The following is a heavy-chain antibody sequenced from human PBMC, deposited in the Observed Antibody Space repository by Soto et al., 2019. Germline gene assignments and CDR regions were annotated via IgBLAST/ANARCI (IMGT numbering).Heavy chain of an antibody. CDR2: IYYSGST. D-gene: IGHD3-10*01. Sequence: SETLSLTCTVSGGSISRGGYYWSWIRQHPGKGLEWFGYIYYSGSTYYNPSLKSRVTISVDTSKNQFSLKLSSVTAADTAVYYCARAPRASDGTGSGSYYPYFDYWGQGTLVTVSS. V-gene: IGHV4-31*03. CDR1: GGSISRGGYY. J-gene: IGHJ4*02. CDR3: ARAPRASDGTGSGSYYPYFDY.